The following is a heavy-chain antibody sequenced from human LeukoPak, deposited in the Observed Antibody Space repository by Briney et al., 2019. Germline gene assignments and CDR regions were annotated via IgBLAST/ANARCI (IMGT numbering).Heavy chain of an antibody. CDR1: GGTFTSYA. J-gene: IGHJ4*02. V-gene: IGHV1-69*01. D-gene: IGHD1-26*01. Sequence: SVKVSCKAAGGTFTSYAISWVRQAPGQGLGWMGGIIPIFGTANYAQKFRGRVTITADESTSTAYMELSSLRAGAPAVHYCQRKGRYGWEYFDYWGQGTLVTVSS. CDR3: QRKGRYGWEYFDY. CDR2: IIPIFGTA.